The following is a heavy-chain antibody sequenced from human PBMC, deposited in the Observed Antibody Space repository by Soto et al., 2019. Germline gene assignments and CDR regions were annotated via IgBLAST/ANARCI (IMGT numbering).Heavy chain of an antibody. V-gene: IGHV4-39*01. CDR3: ARWYGSEVFDY. CDR1: GGSISSSSYY. D-gene: IGHD3-10*01. CDR2: MYYSVST. J-gene: IGHJ4*02. Sequence: QLQLQESGPGLVKPSETLSLTCTVSGGSISSSSYYWGWIRQPPGKRLEWIGGMYYSVSTYFNPSLKSRLTISVDQSKNQFSLKLSSVTAADPAVYYCARWYGSEVFDYWGQGTLVTVSS.